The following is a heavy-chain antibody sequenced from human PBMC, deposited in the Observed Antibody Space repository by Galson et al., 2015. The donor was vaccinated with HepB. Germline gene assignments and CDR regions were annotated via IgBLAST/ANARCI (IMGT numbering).Heavy chain of an antibody. D-gene: IGHD5-18*01. J-gene: IGHJ6*02. V-gene: IGHV4-61*01. Sequence: SETLSLTCTVSGGSVSSGSYYWSWIRQPPGKGLEWIGYIYYSGSTNYNPSLKSRVTISVDTSKNQFSLKLSSVTAADTAVYYCARGGEYSYGYVYYYYGMDVWGQGTTVTVSS. CDR3: ARGGEYSYGYVYYYYGMDV. CDR1: GGSVSSGSYY. CDR2: IYYSGST.